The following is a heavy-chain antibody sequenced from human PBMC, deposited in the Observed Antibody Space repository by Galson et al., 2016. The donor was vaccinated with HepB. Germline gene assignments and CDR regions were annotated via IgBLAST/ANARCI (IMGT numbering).Heavy chain of an antibody. V-gene: IGHV3-21*04. Sequence: SLRLSCAASGFIFSDYSMSWVRQAPGKGLEWVSSTGTGSTYKYYADSVKGRFTISRDDAQNSLFLQMNSLRVEDTAVYYCAKRQGYTSGRADSWGQGTLVTVSS. D-gene: IGHD6-19*01. J-gene: IGHJ4*02. CDR3: AKRQGYTSGRADS. CDR1: GFIFSDYS. CDR2: TGTGSTYK.